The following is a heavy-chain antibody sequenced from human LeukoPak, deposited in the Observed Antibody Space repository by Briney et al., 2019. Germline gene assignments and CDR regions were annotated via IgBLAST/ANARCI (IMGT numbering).Heavy chain of an antibody. D-gene: IGHD3-16*01. CDR2: IYYSGST. CDR1: GGSVSSGSYY. Sequence: PSETLSHTCTVSGGSVSSGSYYWSWIRQPPGKGLEWIGYIYYSGSTNYNPSLKSRVTISVDTSKNQFSLKLSSVTAADTAVYYCARWGSPDAFDIWGQGTMVTVSS. V-gene: IGHV4-61*01. CDR3: ARWGSPDAFDI. J-gene: IGHJ3*02.